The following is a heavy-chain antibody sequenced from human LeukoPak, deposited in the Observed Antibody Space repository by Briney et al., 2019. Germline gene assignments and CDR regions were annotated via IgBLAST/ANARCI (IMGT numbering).Heavy chain of an antibody. J-gene: IGHJ4*02. V-gene: IGHV3-30*02. Sequence: GGSLRLSCAASGFTFSSYGMHWVRQAPGTGLEWVAFIRYDGSNKYYADSVKGRFTISRDNSKNTLYLQMNSLRAEDTAVYYCAKDPSFRPGYFDYWGQGTLVTVSS. CDR3: AKDPSFRPGYFDY. CDR2: IRYDGSNK. CDR1: GFTFSSYG.